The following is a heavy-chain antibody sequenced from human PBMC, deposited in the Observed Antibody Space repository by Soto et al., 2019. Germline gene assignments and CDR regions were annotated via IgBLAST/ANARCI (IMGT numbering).Heavy chain of an antibody. CDR3: AKALSGSYPGWFDP. CDR2: ISYDGSNK. Sequence: PGGSLRLSCAASGFTFSSYGMHWVRQAPGKGLEWVAVISYDGSNKYYADSVKGRFTISRDNSKNTLYLQMNSLRAEDTAVYYCAKALSGSYPGWFDPWGQGTLVTVSS. CDR1: GFTFSSYG. D-gene: IGHD1-26*01. J-gene: IGHJ5*02. V-gene: IGHV3-30*18.